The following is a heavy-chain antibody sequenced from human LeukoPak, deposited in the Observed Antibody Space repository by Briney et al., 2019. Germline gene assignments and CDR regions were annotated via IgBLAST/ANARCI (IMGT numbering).Heavy chain of an antibody. V-gene: IGHV1-18*01. CDR2: ISAYNGDT. Sequence: ASVKVSCKASGYTFTSHGISWVRQAPGQGLEWMGWISAYNGDTKYAQKTQGRVTMTTDASTSTAYMELRSLRSDDTAMYYCARDPSNTSGFYVYLDSWGQGTLVTVSS. J-gene: IGHJ4*02. D-gene: IGHD6-19*01. CDR3: ARDPSNTSGFYVYLDS. CDR1: GYTFTSHG.